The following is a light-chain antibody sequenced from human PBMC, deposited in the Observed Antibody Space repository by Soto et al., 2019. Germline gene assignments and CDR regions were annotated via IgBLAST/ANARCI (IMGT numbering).Light chain of an antibody. V-gene: IGLV2-14*03. Sequence: QSVLTQPASVSGSPGQSITISCTGTSSDVGGYNYVSWYQQHPGKAPKPIISDVSNRPSGVSNRFSGSKSGNTASLTISGLQAEVEADYYCNSYTSSSTHVFGTGTKVTVL. J-gene: IGLJ1*01. CDR2: DVS. CDR1: SSDVGGYNY. CDR3: NSYTSSSTHV.